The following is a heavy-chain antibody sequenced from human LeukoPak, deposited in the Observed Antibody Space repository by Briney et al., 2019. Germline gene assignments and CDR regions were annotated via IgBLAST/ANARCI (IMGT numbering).Heavy chain of an antibody. CDR1: GGTFSSYA. CDR3: ARGGFLEWVLGYMDV. Sequence: ASVKVSCKASGGTFSSYAISWVRQAPGQGLEWMGGIIPIFGTANYAQKFQGRVTITADESTSTAYMELSSLRSDDTAVYYCARGGFLEWVLGYMDVWGEGTTVTVSS. V-gene: IGHV1-69*13. J-gene: IGHJ6*03. D-gene: IGHD3-3*01. CDR2: IIPIFGTA.